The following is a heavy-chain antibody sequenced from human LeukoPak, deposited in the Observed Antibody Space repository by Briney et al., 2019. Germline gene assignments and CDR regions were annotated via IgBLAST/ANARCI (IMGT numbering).Heavy chain of an antibody. CDR3: ARASLRFLEWLLYSFDY. Sequence: GGSLRLSCAASGFTFSSYSMNWVRQAPGKGLEWVSSISSSSYIYYADSVKGRFTISRDNAKNSLYLQMNSLRAEDTAVYYCARASLRFLEWLLYSFDYWGQGTLVTVSS. V-gene: IGHV3-21*01. CDR1: GFTFSSYS. J-gene: IGHJ4*02. D-gene: IGHD3-3*01. CDR2: ISSSSYI.